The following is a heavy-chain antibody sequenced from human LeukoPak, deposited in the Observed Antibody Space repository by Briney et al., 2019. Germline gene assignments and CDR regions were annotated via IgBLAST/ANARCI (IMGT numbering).Heavy chain of an antibody. V-gene: IGHV1-69*05. D-gene: IGHD3-22*01. J-gene: IGHJ4*02. Sequence: ASVKVSCKASGCSFSSYAISWVRQAPGQGREWMGGINPIFGTANYAQKFQGTVTITTDESTRTAYMEPSSTSAEDTAVYCCAMYESSGPAPDYWGQGTLVTVSS. CDR2: INPIFGTA. CDR3: AMYESSGPAPDY. CDR1: GCSFSSYA.